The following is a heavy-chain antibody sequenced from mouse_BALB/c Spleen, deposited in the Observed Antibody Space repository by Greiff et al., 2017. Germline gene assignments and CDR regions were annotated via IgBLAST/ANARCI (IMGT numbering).Heavy chain of an antibody. CDR2: ISSGSSTI. Sequence: EVKLEESGGGLVQPGGSRKLSCAASGFTFSSFGMHWVRQAPEKGLEWVAYISSGSSTIYYADTVKGRFTISRDNPKSTLFLQMTSLRSEDTAMYYCARRYGSSYFDYWGQGTTLTVSS. V-gene: IGHV5-17*02. J-gene: IGHJ2*01. CDR1: GFTFSSFG. CDR3: ARRYGSSYFDY. D-gene: IGHD1-1*01.